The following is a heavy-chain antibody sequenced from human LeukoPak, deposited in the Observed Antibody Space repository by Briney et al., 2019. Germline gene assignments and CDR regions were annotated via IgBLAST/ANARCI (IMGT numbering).Heavy chain of an antibody. D-gene: IGHD3-9*01. Sequence: GGSLRLSCAASGFTFRSYEMNWARQAPGKGLEWVSYISSSGSTIYYADSVKGRFTISRDNAKNSLYLQMNSLRAEDTAVYYCARGYDILHPFDYWAREPWSPSPQ. CDR2: ISSSGSTI. CDR1: GFTFRSYE. J-gene: IGHJ4*02. CDR3: ARGYDILHPFDY. V-gene: IGHV3-48*03.